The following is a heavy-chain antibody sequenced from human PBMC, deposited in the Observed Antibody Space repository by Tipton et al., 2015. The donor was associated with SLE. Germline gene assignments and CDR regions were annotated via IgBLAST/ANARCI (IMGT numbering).Heavy chain of an antibody. J-gene: IGHJ6*03. CDR2: IYSRGST. CDR3: AREGVRLERPSYYNYMDV. D-gene: IGHD1-1*01. Sequence: TLSLTCTVSDGSISSGSYYWSWIRQPAGKGLEWIGRIYSRGSTNYNLSLKSRVTISAATSKNQFSLSLSSVTAADAAVYYCAREGVRLERPSYYNYMDVWGEGTTVTISS. V-gene: IGHV4-61*02. CDR1: DGSISSGSYY.